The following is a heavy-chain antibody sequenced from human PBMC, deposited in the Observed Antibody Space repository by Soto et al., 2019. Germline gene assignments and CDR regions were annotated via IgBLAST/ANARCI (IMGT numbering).Heavy chain of an antibody. CDR1: GFTFSSYG. J-gene: IGHJ3*02. Sequence: GGSLRLSCAASGFTFSSYGMHWVRQAPGKGLEWVAVIWYDGSNKYYADSVKGRFTISRDNSKNTLYLQMNSLRAEDTAVYYCARDNGAEYSSSGEGAFDIWGQGTMVTVSS. CDR3: ARDNGAEYSSSGEGAFDI. CDR2: IWYDGSNK. D-gene: IGHD6-6*01. V-gene: IGHV3-33*01.